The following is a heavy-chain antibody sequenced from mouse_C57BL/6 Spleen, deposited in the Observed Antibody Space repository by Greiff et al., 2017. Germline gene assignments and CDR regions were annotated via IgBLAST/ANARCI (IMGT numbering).Heavy chain of an antibody. V-gene: IGHV5-17*01. CDR1: GFTFSDYG. Sequence: VKLMESGGGLVKPGGSLKLSCAASGFTFSDYGMHWVRQAPEKGLEWVAYISSGSSTIYYADTVKGRFTISRDNAKNTLFLQMTSLRSEDTAMYYCARPHYGSEYYYAMDYWGQGTSGTVSS. D-gene: IGHD1-1*01. CDR3: ARPHYGSEYYYAMDY. J-gene: IGHJ4*01. CDR2: ISSGSSTI.